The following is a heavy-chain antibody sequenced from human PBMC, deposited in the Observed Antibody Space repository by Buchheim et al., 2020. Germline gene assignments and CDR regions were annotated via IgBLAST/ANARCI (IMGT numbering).Heavy chain of an antibody. V-gene: IGHV3-30*04. J-gene: IGHJ4*02. CDR3: ARDTGYCSSTSCYTEWGLDY. CDR2: ISYDGSNK. Sequence: QVQLVESGGGVVQPGRSLRLSCAASGFTFSSYAMHWVRQAPGKGLEWVAVISYDGSNKYYADSVKGRFTISRDNSKNTLYLQMNSLRAEDTAVYCCARDTGYCSSTSCYTEWGLDYWGQGTL. D-gene: IGHD2-2*02. CDR1: GFTFSSYA.